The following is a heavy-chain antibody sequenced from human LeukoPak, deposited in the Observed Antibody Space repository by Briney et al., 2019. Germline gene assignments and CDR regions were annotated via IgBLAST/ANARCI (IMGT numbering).Heavy chain of an antibody. J-gene: IGHJ6*02. CDR2: MNPNSGNT. CDR1: GYTFTSYD. D-gene: IGHD3-3*01. CDR3: ARGLYYDFWSGYYHTMKYYYGMDV. Sequence: ASVKVSCKASGYTFTSYDINWVRQATGQGLEWMGWMNPNSGNTGYAHKFQGRVTMTRNTSISTAYMELSSLRSEGTAVYYCARGLYYDFWSGYYHTMKYYYGMDVWGQGTTVTVSS. V-gene: IGHV1-8*01.